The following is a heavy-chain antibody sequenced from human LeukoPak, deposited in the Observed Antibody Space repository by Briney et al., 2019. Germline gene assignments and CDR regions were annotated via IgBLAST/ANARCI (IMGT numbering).Heavy chain of an antibody. Sequence: SQTLSLTCTVSGGSISSYDDYWNWIRQPPGKGLEWITYIYHSGSSFYNPSLKSRVTISVDTSKNQFSLKLRSVTAADTAVYFCARDPDYYGSGTGGYFDLWGRGTLVTVSS. J-gene: IGHJ4*03. CDR3: ARDPDYYGSGTGGYFDL. V-gene: IGHV4-30-4*01. CDR1: GGSISSYDDY. CDR2: IYHSGSS. D-gene: IGHD3-10*01.